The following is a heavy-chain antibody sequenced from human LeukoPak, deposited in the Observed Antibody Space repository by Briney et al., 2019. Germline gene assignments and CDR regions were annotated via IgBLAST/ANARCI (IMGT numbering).Heavy chain of an antibody. D-gene: IGHD5-18*01. V-gene: IGHV3-15*01. J-gene: IGHJ4*02. CDR1: GITFNNAW. CDR3: TTLGYSYASY. Sequence: PGGSLRLSCAASGITFNNAWMSWVRQAPGKGLEWVGRIKSKTDGGTTDYAAPVKGRFTISRDDSKNTLFLQMNRLKTEDTAVYYCTTLGYSYASYWGQGTLVTVSS. CDR2: IKSKTDGGTT.